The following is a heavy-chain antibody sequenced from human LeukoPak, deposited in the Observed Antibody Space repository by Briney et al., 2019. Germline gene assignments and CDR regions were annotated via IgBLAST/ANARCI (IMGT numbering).Heavy chain of an antibody. V-gene: IGHV3-23*01. D-gene: IGHD3-22*01. CDR2: ISGSGGST. Sequence: KPGGSLRLSCAASGFTFSSYAMSWVRQAPGKGLEWVSAISGSGGSTYYADSVKGRFTISRGNSKNTLYLQMNSLRAEDTAVYYCAKAYHYDSSGYGDAFDIWGQGTMVTVSS. CDR1: GFTFSSYA. J-gene: IGHJ3*02. CDR3: AKAYHYDSSGYGDAFDI.